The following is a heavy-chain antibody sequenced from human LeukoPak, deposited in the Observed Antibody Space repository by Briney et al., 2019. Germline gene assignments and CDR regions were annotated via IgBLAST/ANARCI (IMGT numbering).Heavy chain of an antibody. CDR1: GGSISSYY. J-gene: IGHJ6*02. CDR2: IYYSGST. V-gene: IGHV4-59*01. CDR3: ARVMVYGGYYYYGMDV. D-gene: IGHD2-8*01. Sequence: SETLSLTCTVSGGSISSYYWSWIRQPPGKGLEWIGYIYYSGSTNYNPSLKSRVTISVNTSKSQCSLKLSSVTAADTAVYYCARVMVYGGYYYYGMDVWGQGTTVTVSS.